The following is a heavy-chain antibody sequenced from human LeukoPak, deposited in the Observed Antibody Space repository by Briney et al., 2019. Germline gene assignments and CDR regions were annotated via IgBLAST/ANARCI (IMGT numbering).Heavy chain of an antibody. D-gene: IGHD4-17*01. CDR3: AKDSSVPYGITD. Sequence: GGSLRLSCAASGFTFSKYAMSWVRQAPGKVLEWVSAISGSDGNTFYADSVKGRFTISRDNSKNTLSLQMNSLRAEDTALYYCAKDSSVPYGITDWGQGTLVTVSS. CDR2: ISGSDGNT. CDR1: GFTFSKYA. V-gene: IGHV3-23*01. J-gene: IGHJ4*02.